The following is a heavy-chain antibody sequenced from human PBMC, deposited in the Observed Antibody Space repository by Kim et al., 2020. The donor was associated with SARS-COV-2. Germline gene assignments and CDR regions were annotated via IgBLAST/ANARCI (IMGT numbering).Heavy chain of an antibody. CDR1: GFTFSSYS. V-gene: IGHV3-48*04. CDR3: AREPYDSSGYYYLGGMDV. CDR2: ISSSSSTI. J-gene: IGHJ6*02. D-gene: IGHD3-22*01. Sequence: GGSLRLSCAASGFTFSSYSMNWVRQAPGKGLEWVSYISSSSSTIYYADSVKGRFTISRDNAKNSLYLQMNSLRAEDTAVYYCAREPYDSSGYYYLGGMDVWGQGTTVTVSS.